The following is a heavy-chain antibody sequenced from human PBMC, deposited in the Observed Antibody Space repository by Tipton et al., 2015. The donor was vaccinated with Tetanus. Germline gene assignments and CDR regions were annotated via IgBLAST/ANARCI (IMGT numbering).Heavy chain of an antibody. Sequence: QLVQSGAEVKKPGESLKISCKGSGYTFTTHWIGWVRQLPGKGLEWMGMIYPGDSDTRQNPSFQGHVTITADRSINTANFQWRSLRASRTAVYYCARSRKDYSTSFDAFDIWGQGTMVTVSS. D-gene: IGHD6-6*01. CDR1: GYTFTTHW. J-gene: IGHJ3*02. V-gene: IGHV5-51*01. CDR3: ARSRKDYSTSFDAFDI. CDR2: IYPGDSDT.